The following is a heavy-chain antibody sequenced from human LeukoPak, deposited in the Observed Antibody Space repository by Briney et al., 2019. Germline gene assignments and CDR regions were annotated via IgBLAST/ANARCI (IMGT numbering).Heavy chain of an antibody. CDR2: IHGDGSTT. J-gene: IGHJ4*02. Sequence: GGSLGLSCAASGFTFSSYSMHWVRQAPGKGLMWVSRIHGDGSTTNYADSVKGRFSISRDNAKNTLYLQMNSLRAEDTAVYYCALPSCGGDCYSGWGQGTLVTVSS. CDR3: ALPSCGGDCYSG. CDR1: GFTFSSYS. D-gene: IGHD2-21*02. V-gene: IGHV3-74*01.